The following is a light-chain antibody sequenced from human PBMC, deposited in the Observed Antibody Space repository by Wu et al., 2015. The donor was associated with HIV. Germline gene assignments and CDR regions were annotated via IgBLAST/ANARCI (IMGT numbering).Light chain of an antibody. CDR1: QDIGKY. Sequence: DIQMTQSPSSLSASVGDRVTITCQASQDIGKYLNWYQQKPGKAPNLLIYDASNLETGVSSRFRGSGSGTDFTFTINSLQPEDIGTYYCQHYDSLPPTFGGGTKVEVK. J-gene: IGKJ4*01. CDR2: DAS. CDR3: QHYDSLPPT. V-gene: IGKV1-33*01.